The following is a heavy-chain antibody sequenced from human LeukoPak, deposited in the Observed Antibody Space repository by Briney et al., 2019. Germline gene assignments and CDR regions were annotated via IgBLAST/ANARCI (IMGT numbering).Heavy chain of an antibody. CDR3: AEGDVDTAMVP. Sequence: GASVKVSCKASGYTFTSYGISWVRQAPGQGLEWVGWISVSTGQTYYAQKLQGRVTMTTDTSTSTAYMELRSLRSDDTAVYYCAEGDVDTAMVPWGQGTLVTVSS. D-gene: IGHD5-18*01. CDR1: GYTFTSYG. CDR2: ISVSTGQT. V-gene: IGHV1-18*01. J-gene: IGHJ4*02.